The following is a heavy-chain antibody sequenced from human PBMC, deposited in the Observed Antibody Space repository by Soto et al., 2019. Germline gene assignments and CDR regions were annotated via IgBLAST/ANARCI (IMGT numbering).Heavy chain of an antibody. CDR2: IYPGDSDT. Sequence: GESLKISCKGSGYSFTSYWIGWVRQMPGKGLEWMGIIYPGDSDTRYSPSFQGQVTISADKSISTAYLQWSSLKASDTAMYYCARHKVEWLSGYYFDYWGQGTLVTVSS. CDR3: ARHKVEWLSGYYFDY. V-gene: IGHV5-51*01. J-gene: IGHJ4*02. CDR1: GYSFTSYW. D-gene: IGHD3-3*01.